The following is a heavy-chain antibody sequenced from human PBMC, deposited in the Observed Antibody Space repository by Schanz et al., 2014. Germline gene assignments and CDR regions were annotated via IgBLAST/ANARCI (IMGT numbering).Heavy chain of an antibody. CDR1: GGSMTTYY. CDR2: IHSSGST. D-gene: IGHD2-21*01. J-gene: IGHJ3*01. V-gene: IGHV4-4*07. Sequence: QVQLQESGPGLMKPSETLSLTCIVSGGSMTTYYWSWIRQPAGKGLEWIGRIHSSGSTDYNPSLKTRVTISVAKSKTQFSLILTSMTAADTAVYYCTRSTLWSYDVWGRGTMVIVSS. CDR3: TRSTLWSYDV.